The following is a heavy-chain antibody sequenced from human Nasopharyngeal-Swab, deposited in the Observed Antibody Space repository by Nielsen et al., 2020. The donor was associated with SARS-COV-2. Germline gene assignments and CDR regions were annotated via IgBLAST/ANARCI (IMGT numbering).Heavy chain of an antibody. CDR2: ILYSGST. V-gene: IGHV4-59*08. CDR3: ARGQLWFDF. CDR1: GGSISSYY. Sequence: SETLSLTCTVSGGSISSYYWSWNRQLPGKGLEWNGYILYSGSTNYNPSLKGRVTISVDTSKTQFSLKLSSVTAADTTVYYCARGQLWFDFWGQGTLVTVSS. D-gene: IGHD1-1*01. J-gene: IGHJ5*01.